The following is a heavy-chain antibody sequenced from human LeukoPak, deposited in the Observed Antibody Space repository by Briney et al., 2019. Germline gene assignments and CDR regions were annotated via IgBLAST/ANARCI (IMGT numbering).Heavy chain of an antibody. V-gene: IGHV3-23*01. CDR1: VFSFSTYT. D-gene: IGHD3-10*01. Sequence: GGSLRLSCAASVFSFSTYTMTWVRQAPRKGLEWVSGITDSGKPCYADSVKGRFTISRDNSKSTLYLQINSLRAEDTAVYYCASRNYYLDHWGQGALVTVSS. J-gene: IGHJ4*02. CDR3: ASRNYYLDH. CDR2: ITDSGKP.